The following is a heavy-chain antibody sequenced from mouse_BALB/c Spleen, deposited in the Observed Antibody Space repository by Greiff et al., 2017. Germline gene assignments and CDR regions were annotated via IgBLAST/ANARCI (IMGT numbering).Heavy chain of an antibody. V-gene: IGHV5-9-3*01. Sequence: EVQVVESGGGLVKPGGSLKLSCAASGFTFSSYAMSWVRQTPEKRLEWVATISSGGSYTYYPDSVKGRFTISRDNAKNTLYLQMSSLRSEDTAMYYCARRYDYDGDYAMDYWGQGTSVTVSS. J-gene: IGHJ4*01. D-gene: IGHD2-4*01. CDR1: GFTFSSYA. CDR3: ARRYDYDGDYAMDY. CDR2: ISSGGSYT.